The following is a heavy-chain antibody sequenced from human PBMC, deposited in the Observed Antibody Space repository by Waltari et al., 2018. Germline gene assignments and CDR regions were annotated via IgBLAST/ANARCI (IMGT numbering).Heavy chain of an antibody. V-gene: IGHV4-38-2*01. D-gene: IGHD6-19*01. J-gene: IGHJ4*02. Sequence: QVQLQESGPGLVKPSETLSLTCAVSGYSISSGYYWGWIRQPPGKGLELIGSIYHSGSTYYNPSLKSRVTISVDTSKNQFSLKLSSVTAADTAVYYCARQISSGWYNPFDYWGQGTLVTVSS. CDR2: IYHSGST. CDR1: GYSISSGYY. CDR3: ARQISSGWYNPFDY.